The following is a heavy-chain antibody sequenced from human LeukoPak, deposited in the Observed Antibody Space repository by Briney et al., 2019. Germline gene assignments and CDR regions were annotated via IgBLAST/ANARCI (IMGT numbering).Heavy chain of an antibody. CDR2: IYYSGST. J-gene: IGHJ4*02. CDR1: GGSISSYY. CDR3: ARDRSFDDSSGYYFDY. Sequence: SETLSLTCTVSGGSISSYYWSWIRQPPGKGLEWIGYIYYSGSTNYNPSLKSRVTISVDTSKNQFSLKLSSVTAADTAVYYCARDRSFDDSSGYYFDYWGRGTLVTVSS. V-gene: IGHV4-59*01. D-gene: IGHD3-22*01.